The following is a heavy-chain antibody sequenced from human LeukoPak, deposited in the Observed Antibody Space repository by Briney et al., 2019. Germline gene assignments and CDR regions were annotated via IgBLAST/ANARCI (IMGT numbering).Heavy chain of an antibody. CDR1: GFTFSSYS. V-gene: IGHV3-21*01. CDR3: ARDFVGARGN. D-gene: IGHD1-26*01. Sequence: PGGSLRLSCAASGFTFSSYSMNWVRQAPGKGLEWVSSISSSSSYVYYADSVKGRFTISRDNAKNSLYLQMNSLRAEDTAVYYCARDFVGARGNWGQGTLVTVSS. CDR2: ISSSSSYV. J-gene: IGHJ4*02.